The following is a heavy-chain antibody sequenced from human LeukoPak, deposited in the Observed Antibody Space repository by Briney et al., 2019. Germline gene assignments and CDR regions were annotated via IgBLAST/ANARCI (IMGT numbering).Heavy chain of an antibody. CDR1: GGSISSYY. D-gene: IGHD2-15*01. CDR2: IYYSGST. V-gene: IGHV4-59*01. CDR3: ASTYCSGGSCYPYYYYGMDV. Sequence: SETLSLTCTVSGGSISSYYWSWIRQPPGKGLEWIGYIYYSGSTNYSPSLKSRVTISVDTSKNQFSLKLSSVTAADTAVYYCASTYCSGGSCYPYYYYGMDVWGQGTTVTVSS. J-gene: IGHJ6*02.